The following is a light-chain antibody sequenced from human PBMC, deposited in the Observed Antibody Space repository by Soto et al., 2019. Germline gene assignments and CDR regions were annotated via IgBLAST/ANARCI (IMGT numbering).Light chain of an antibody. V-gene: IGKV3-15*01. J-gene: IGKJ4*01. Sequence: EIVMTQSPATLSVSPGERATLSCRASQSVSSNLAWYQQKPGQAPRLLIYGASTRATGIPARSSGSGSGTEFTLTINSLQYEDFAVYYCQQYNNCPPLTFGGGTKVEIK. CDR1: QSVSSN. CDR3: QQYNNCPPLT. CDR2: GAS.